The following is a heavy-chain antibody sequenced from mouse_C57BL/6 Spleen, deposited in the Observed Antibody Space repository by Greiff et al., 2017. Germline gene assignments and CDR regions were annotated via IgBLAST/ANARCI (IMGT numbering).Heavy chain of an antibody. J-gene: IGHJ4*01. CDR2: ILPGSGST. V-gene: IGHV1-9*01. CDR1: GYTFTGYW. Sequence: VQLQQSGAELMKPGASVTLSCKATGYTFTGYWIEWVKQRPGHGLEWIGEILPGSGSTNYNEKFKGKATFTADTSSNTANMQLSSLTTEDSAFYYCARWGTTDYAMDYWGQGTSVTVSS. CDR3: ARWGTTDYAMDY. D-gene: IGHD1-1*01.